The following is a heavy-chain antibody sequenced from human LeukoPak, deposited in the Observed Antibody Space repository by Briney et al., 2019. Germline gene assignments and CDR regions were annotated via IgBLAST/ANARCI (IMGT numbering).Heavy chain of an antibody. V-gene: IGHV5-51*01. CDR3: ARQTANSGSYPPYGMDV. J-gene: IGHJ6*02. CDR1: GYSFTSYW. CDR2: IYPGDSDT. D-gene: IGHD1-26*01. Sequence: GESLKISCKGSGYSFTSYWIGWVRQMPGKGLEWMGIIYPGDSDTRYSPSFQGQVTISAGKSISTAYLQWSSLEASDTAMYYCARQTANSGSYPPYGMDVWGQGTTVTVSS.